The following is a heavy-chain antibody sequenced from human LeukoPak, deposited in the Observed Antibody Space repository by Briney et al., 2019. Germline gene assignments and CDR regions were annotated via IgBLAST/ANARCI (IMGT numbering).Heavy chain of an antibody. D-gene: IGHD6-19*01. CDR1: GFTFNNYG. V-gene: IGHV3-7*01. CDR2: IKQDGSEK. Sequence: PGGSLRLSCAASGFTFNNYGMHWVRQAPGKGLEWVANIKQDGSEKYYVDSVKGRFTISRDNAKNSLYLQMNSLRAEDTAVYYCARVSGWDDFDYWGQGTLVTVSS. CDR3: ARVSGWDDFDY. J-gene: IGHJ4*02.